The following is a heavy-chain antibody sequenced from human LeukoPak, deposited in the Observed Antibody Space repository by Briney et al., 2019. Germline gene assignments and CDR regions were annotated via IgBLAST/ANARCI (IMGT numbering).Heavy chain of an antibody. CDR2: ISSGSSPI. CDR3: TYLRTPYYNDKWLDP. CDR1: GFTFRTFS. D-gene: IGHD3/OR15-3a*01. V-gene: IGHV3-48*04. Sequence: PGGSLRLTCAASGFTFRTFSMNWVRQAPGKGLEWLSYISSGSSPIYYADSVKGRFTISRDDAQNLVYLQMNSLRADDTAVYYCTYLRTPYYNDKWLDPWGQGALVTVSS. J-gene: IGHJ5*02.